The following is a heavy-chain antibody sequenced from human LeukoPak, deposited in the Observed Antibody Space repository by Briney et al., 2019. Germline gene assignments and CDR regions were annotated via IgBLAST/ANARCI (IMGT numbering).Heavy chain of an antibody. D-gene: IGHD3-9*01. J-gene: IGHJ5*02. CDR2: ISSSSSYI. Sequence: TGGSLRLSCAASGFTFSIYSMNWVRQAPGKGLEWVSSISSSSSYIYYADSVKGRFTISRDNAKNSLYLQMNSLRAEDTAVYYCARDGRYFDWLLPNWFDPWGQGTLVTVSS. CDR1: GFTFSIYS. V-gene: IGHV3-21*01. CDR3: ARDGRYFDWLLPNWFDP.